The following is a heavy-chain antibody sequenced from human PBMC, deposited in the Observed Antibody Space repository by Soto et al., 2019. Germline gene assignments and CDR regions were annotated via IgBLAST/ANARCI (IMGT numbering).Heavy chain of an antibody. CDR3: VRRGMDV. J-gene: IGHJ6*02. CDR2: IYPDASAT. V-gene: IGHV5-51*01. CDR1: EYSSSDNW. Sequence: GESLKISCXGSEYSSSDNWIAWVRQTPGKGLEWMGLIYPDASATTYSPSFRGQVTMSADKSISTAYLHWDSLKASDTATYYCVRRGMDVWGQGTTVTVS.